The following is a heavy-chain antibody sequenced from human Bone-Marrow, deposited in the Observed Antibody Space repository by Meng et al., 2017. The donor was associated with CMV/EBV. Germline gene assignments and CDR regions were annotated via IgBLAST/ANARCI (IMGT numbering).Heavy chain of an antibody. CDR2: ISSSGSTI. CDR1: GFTFSSYE. Sequence: GESLKISCAASGFTFSSYEMNWVRQAPGKGLEWVSYISSSGSTIYYADSVKGRFTISRDNAKNSLYLQMNSLRAEDTAVYYCARTGGGYSYDYYYYYGMDVWGQGTTVTVSS. V-gene: IGHV3-48*03. CDR3: ARTGGGYSYDYYYYYGMDV. J-gene: IGHJ6*02. D-gene: IGHD5-18*01.